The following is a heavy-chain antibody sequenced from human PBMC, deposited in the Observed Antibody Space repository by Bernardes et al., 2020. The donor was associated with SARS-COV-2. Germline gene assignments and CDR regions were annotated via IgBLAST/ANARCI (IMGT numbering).Heavy chain of an antibody. CDR2: IYYSGST. V-gene: IGHV4-39*07. D-gene: IGHD2-2*02. Sequence: SETLSLTCTVSGGSISSSSYYWGWIRHPPGKGLEWIGSIYYSGSTYYNPSLKSRVTISVDTSKNHFSLKLSSVTAADTSVYYCARVVRDCSSTSCYKAYYFDCWGQGTLVTVSS. J-gene: IGHJ4*02. CDR1: GGSISSSSYY. CDR3: ARVVRDCSSTSCYKAYYFDC.